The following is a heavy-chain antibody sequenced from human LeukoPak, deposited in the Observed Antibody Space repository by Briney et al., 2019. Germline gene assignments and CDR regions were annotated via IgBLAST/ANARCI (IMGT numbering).Heavy chain of an antibody. D-gene: IGHD1-26*01. J-gene: IGHJ3*02. CDR3: AKSQFGWDPDAFDI. V-gene: IGHV3-30*18. CDR1: GFTFSSYG. Sequence: GGSLRLSCAASGFTFSSYGMHWVRQAPGKGLEWVAAISYDGSNKYYADSVKGRFTISRDNSKNTLYLQMNSLRAEDMSVYYCAKSQFGWDPDAFDIWGQGTMVTVSS. CDR2: ISYDGSNK.